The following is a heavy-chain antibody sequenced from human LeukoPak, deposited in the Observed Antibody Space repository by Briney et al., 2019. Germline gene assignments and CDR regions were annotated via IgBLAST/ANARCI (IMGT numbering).Heavy chain of an antibody. V-gene: IGHV4-39*01. D-gene: IGHD6-19*01. CDR2: IYYSGST. Sequence: SETLSLTCTVSGGSISSSSYYWGWIRQPPGKGLEWIGSIYYSGSTYYNPSLKSRVTISVDTSKNQFSLKLSSVTAADTAVYYCARPTRGSGWYWNWFDPWGQGTLVTVSS. CDR3: ARPTRGSGWYWNWFDP. CDR1: GGSISSSSYY. J-gene: IGHJ5*02.